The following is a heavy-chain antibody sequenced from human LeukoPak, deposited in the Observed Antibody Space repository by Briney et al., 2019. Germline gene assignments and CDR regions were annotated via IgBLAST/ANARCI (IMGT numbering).Heavy chain of an antibody. CDR3: ARSDKCTTCSIDY. CDR1: GYTFTGYY. J-gene: IGHJ4*02. D-gene: IGHD2-2*01. Sequence: ASVKVSCKASGYTFTGYYVHWVRQAPGQGLEWMGWINPNSGGTDYAQKFQGRVTMTRDTSISTAFMDLSRLTSDDTAVYFCARSDKCTTCSIDYWGQGTLVIVSS. V-gene: IGHV1-2*02. CDR2: INPNSGGT.